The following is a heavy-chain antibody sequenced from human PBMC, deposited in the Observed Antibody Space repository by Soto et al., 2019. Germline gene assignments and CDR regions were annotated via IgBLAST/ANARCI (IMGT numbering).Heavy chain of an antibody. J-gene: IGHJ4*02. V-gene: IGHV1-46*03. D-gene: IGHD3-10*02. CDR3: VRRMLPGYYFDY. CDR2: IYTSVGST. Sequence: GASVKVSCKASGYTFTSYFMHWVRQAPGQGLEWMGMIYTSVGSTGYAQKFQGRVTMTRDTSTSTVYMELSSLKSEDTAVYYCVRRMLPGYYFDYWGQGTLVTVSS. CDR1: GYTFTSYF.